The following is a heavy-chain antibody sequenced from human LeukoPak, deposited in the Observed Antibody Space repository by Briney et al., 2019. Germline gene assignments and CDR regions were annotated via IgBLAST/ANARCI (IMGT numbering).Heavy chain of an antibody. CDR2: IYYSGST. J-gene: IGHJ4*02. V-gene: IGHV4-39*01. Sequence: SETLSLTCTVSGGSISSSSYYWGWIRQPPGKGLEWIGSIYYSGSTYYNPSLKSRVTISVDTSKNQFSLKLSSVTAADTAVYYCASLNYYGSGSYYNGFDYWGQGTLVTVSS. CDR3: ASLNYYGSGSYYNGFDY. CDR1: GGSISSSSYY. D-gene: IGHD3-10*01.